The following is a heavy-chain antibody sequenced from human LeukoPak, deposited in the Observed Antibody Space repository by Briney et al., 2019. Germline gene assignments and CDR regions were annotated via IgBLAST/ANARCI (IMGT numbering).Heavy chain of an antibody. V-gene: IGHV3-30*18. D-gene: IGHD4-17*01. CDR3: AKDSADYGDYVGDAFDI. J-gene: IGHJ3*02. Sequence: GGSLRLSCAASGLTFSSYGMHWVRQAPGKGLEWVAVISYDGSNKYYADSVKGRFTISRDNSKNTLYLQMNSLRAEDTAVYYCAKDSADYGDYVGDAFDIWGQGTMVTVSS. CDR1: GLTFSSYG. CDR2: ISYDGSNK.